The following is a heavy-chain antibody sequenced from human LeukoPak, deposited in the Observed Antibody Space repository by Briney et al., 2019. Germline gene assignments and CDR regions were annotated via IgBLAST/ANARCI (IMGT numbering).Heavy chain of an antibody. CDR1: GFSFSGHW. CDR3: ARGPNSNWSGLDF. V-gene: IGHV3-74*01. Sequence: GGSLRLSCTASGFSFSGHWMHWARQLPGKGLVWVSRISPTGSTTSYADSVKGRFTVSRDNAKNTLYLQVNNLRAEDTAVYYCARGPNSNWSGLDFWGQGTLLTVST. D-gene: IGHD6-6*01. J-gene: IGHJ4*02. CDR2: ISPTGSTT.